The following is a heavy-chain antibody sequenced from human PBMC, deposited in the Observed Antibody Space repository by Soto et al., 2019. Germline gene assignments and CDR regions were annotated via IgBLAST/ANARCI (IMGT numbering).Heavy chain of an antibody. J-gene: IGHJ6*02. Sequence: SQTLSLTYAISGASVSTNTSAWNCIRQSPSRGLEWLGRTYFRSKWHNDYEVSVKTRITINPDTSKNMFSLELTSVTPGDTAVYYCARLWFGALDVWGRG. CDR1: GASVSTNTSA. D-gene: IGHD3-10*01. CDR2: TYFRSKWHN. V-gene: IGHV6-1*01. CDR3: ARLWFGALDV.